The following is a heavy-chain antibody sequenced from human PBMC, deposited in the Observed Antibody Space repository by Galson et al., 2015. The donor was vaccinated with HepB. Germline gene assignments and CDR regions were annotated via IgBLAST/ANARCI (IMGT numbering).Heavy chain of an antibody. V-gene: IGHV3-66*01. CDR3: ARGLGTRFSNSWYFYDGMDV. D-gene: IGHD2/OR15-2a*01. CDR2: IFGGDST. Sequence: SLRLSCAASGFIVSSHYMTWVRQTPGRGLEWVSAIFGGDSTYYADSVKGRFTISRDNSKNTVYLQMNSLGAGDSALYYCARGLGTRFSNSWYFYDGMDVWGQGTTVIVSS. J-gene: IGHJ6*02. CDR1: GFIVSSHY.